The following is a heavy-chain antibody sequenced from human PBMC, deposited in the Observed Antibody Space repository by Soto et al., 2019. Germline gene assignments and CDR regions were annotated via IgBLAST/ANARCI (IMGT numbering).Heavy chain of an antibody. V-gene: IGHV3-23*01. Sequence: GGSLRLSCAASGFTFSSYAMSWVRQAPGKGLEWVSAISGSGGSTYYADSVKGRFTIPRDNSKNTLYLQMNSLRAEDTAVYYCAKGGANLIVVVPAANLFDYWGQGTLVTVSS. D-gene: IGHD2-2*01. CDR3: AKGGANLIVVVPAANLFDY. J-gene: IGHJ4*02. CDR2: ISGSGGST. CDR1: GFTFSSYA.